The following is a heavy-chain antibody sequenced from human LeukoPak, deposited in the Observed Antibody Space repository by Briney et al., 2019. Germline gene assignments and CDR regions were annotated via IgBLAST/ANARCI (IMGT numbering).Heavy chain of an antibody. CDR3: ARGVKFLVFYYYYMDV. J-gene: IGHJ6*03. V-gene: IGHV1-8*03. CDR1: GYTFTSYD. D-gene: IGHD3-3*01. CDR2: MNPNSGNT. Sequence: ASVKVSCKASGYTFTSYDINWVRQATGQGLEWMGWMNPNSGNTGYAQKFQGRVTITADEPTSTAYMELSSLRSEDTAVYYCARGVKFLVFYYYYMDVWGKGTTVTVSS.